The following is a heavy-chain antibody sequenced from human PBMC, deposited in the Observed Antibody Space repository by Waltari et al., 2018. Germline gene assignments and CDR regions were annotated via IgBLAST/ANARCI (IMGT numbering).Heavy chain of an antibody. CDR2: MFNGGST. CDR1: GASISSSNYY. CDR3: ARHGYSGGWFDP. Sequence: QLQLQESGPGLVKPSETLSLTCSVSGASISSSNYYWGWIRQPPGKGLEWIGSMFNGGSTYYNPSLKGRVTISVDTSKNQFSLRLNSVTAADTAIYYCARHGYSGGWFDPWGQGTLVTVSS. J-gene: IGHJ5*02. V-gene: IGHV4-39*01. D-gene: IGHD4-17*01.